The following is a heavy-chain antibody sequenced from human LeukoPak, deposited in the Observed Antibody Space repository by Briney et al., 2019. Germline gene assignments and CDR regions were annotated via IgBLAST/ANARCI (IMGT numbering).Heavy chain of an antibody. CDR2: IYYSGST. Sequence: PSETLSLTCTVSGYSISSGYYWGWIRQPPGKGLEWIGYIYYSGSTNYNPSLKSRVTISVDTSKNQFSLKLSSVTAADTAVYYCATYVWGSYRYDAFDIWGQGTMVTVSS. CDR1: GYSISSGYY. V-gene: IGHV4-61*01. D-gene: IGHD3-16*02. J-gene: IGHJ3*02. CDR3: ATYVWGSYRYDAFDI.